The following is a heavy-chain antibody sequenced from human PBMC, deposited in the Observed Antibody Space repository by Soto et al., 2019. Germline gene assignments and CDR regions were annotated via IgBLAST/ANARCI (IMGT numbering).Heavy chain of an antibody. CDR1: GFTFNNYW. CDR3: ARDLGYCSGGTCYSVLDY. CDR2: INQDGSEK. J-gene: IGHJ4*02. Sequence: GGSLRLSCAASGFTFNNYWMSWVRQAPGKGLEWVAKINQDGSEKYYVDFVKGRFTISRDNTKNSLYLQMNSLRAEDTAVYYCARDLGYCSGGTCYSVLDYWGQGTLVTVSS. D-gene: IGHD2-15*01. V-gene: IGHV3-7*05.